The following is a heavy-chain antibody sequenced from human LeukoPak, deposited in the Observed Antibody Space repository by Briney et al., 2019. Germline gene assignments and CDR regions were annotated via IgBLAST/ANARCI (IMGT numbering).Heavy chain of an antibody. CDR2: IWYDGSNK. Sequence: PGGSLRLSCAASGFTFSSYGMHWVRQAPGKGLEWVAVIWYDGSNKYYADSVKGRFTISRDNSKNTLYLQMNSLRAEDTAVYYCARGYDFWSGYYTGIDYWGQGTLVTVSS. V-gene: IGHV3-33*01. CDR3: ARGYDFWSGYYTGIDY. D-gene: IGHD3-3*01. CDR1: GFTFSSYG. J-gene: IGHJ4*02.